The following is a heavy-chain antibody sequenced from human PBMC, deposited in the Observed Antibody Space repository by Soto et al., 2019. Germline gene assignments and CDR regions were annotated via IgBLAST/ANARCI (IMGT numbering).Heavy chain of an antibody. CDR2: IVVGSGNT. J-gene: IGHJ5*02. CDR1: GFTFTSSA. V-gene: IGHV1-58*02. Sequence: ASVKVSCKASGFTFTSSAMQWVRQARGQRLEWIGWIVVGSGNTNYAQKFQERVTITRDMSTSTAYMELSSLRSEDTAVYYCAAASHYDILTGYYNWFDPWGQGTLVTGSS. CDR3: AAASHYDILTGYYNWFDP. D-gene: IGHD3-9*01.